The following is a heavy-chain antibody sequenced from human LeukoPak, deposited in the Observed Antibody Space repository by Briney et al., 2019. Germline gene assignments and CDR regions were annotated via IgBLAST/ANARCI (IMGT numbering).Heavy chain of an antibody. J-gene: IGHJ3*02. CDR2: IYYSGST. CDR3: AREAGSGWYRRHDAFDI. Sequence: SETLSLTCTVSGGSISSYYWSWIRQPPGKGLEWIGYIYYSGSTNYNPSLKSRVTISVDTSKNQLSLKLSSVTAADTAVYYCAREAGSGWYRRHDAFDIWGQGTMVTVSS. V-gene: IGHV4-59*12. CDR1: GGSISSYY. D-gene: IGHD6-19*01.